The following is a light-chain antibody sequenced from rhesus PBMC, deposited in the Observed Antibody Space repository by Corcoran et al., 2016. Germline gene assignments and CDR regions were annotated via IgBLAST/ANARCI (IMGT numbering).Light chain of an antibody. CDR3: QQYNSAPYS. V-gene: IGKV1-37*01. CDR2: YGS. CDR1: QGISRY. Sequence: DIQMTQSPSSLSASVGDRVTITCRASQGISRYLAWYWQNPGKAPKHLIYYGSNLESWVPSRFTGSGSGTEFTLTISSLEAEDVATYYCQQYNSAPYSFGQGTKVEIK. J-gene: IGKJ2*01.